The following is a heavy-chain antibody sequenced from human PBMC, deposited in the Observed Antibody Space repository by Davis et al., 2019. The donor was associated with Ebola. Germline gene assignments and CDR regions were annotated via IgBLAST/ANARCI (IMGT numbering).Heavy chain of an antibody. V-gene: IGHV1-2*02. CDR1: GYTFTSYY. Sequence: ASVKVSCKASGYTFTSYYMHWVRQAPGQGLEWMGWINPNSGGTNYGQKFQGRVTMTRDTSISTAYMELSSLRSEDTAVYYCARSHLPRQAAAGTLSYYYYYGMDVWGQGTTVTVSS. CDR3: ARSHLPRQAAAGTLSYYYYYGMDV. J-gene: IGHJ6*02. D-gene: IGHD6-13*01. CDR2: INPNSGGT.